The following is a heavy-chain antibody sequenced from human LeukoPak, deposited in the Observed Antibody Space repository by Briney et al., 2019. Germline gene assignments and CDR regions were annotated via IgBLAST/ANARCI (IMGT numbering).Heavy chain of an antibody. D-gene: IGHD4-17*01. J-gene: IGHJ5*02. CDR1: GFTFSSYS. CDR2: TSSSSSYI. V-gene: IGHV3-21*01. Sequence: PGGSLRLSCAASGFTFSSYSMNWVRQAPGKGLEWVSSTSSSSSYIYYADSVKGRFTISRDNAKNSLYLQMNSLRAEDTAVYYCARDLHGDYSNWFDPWGQGTLVTVSS. CDR3: ARDLHGDYSNWFDP.